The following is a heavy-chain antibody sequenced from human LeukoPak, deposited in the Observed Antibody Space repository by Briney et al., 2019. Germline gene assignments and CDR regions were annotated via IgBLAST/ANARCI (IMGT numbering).Heavy chain of an antibody. D-gene: IGHD5-18*01. J-gene: IGHJ5*01. V-gene: IGHV3-33*01. CDR3: ARGQLWFDY. Sequence: PGGSLRLSCAASGFTFSTHAMHWVRQAPAKGLEWVAMIWFDGKNTHYVDSVKGRFTISRDNSKNMLYLQMNSLRAEDTAVYYCARGQLWFDYWGQGTLVTVSS. CDR1: GFTFSTHA. CDR2: IWFDGKNT.